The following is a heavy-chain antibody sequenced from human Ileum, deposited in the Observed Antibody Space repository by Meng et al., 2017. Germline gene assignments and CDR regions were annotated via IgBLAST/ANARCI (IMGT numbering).Heavy chain of an antibody. J-gene: IGHJ4*02. CDR3: ARVDFRGDSRDSSGLGL. D-gene: IGHD3-22*01. Sequence: VELKEAGAQLLSPSETLSPTYSVYGGSFSGFYWSWIRQSPEKGLEWIGEINHGGGTNYNPSLSSRVTISVDTSKNQFSLKVNSVTAADTAFYYCARVDFRGDSRDSSGLGLWGQGTLVTVSS. CDR1: GGSFSGFY. V-gene: IGHV4-34*01. CDR2: INHGGGT.